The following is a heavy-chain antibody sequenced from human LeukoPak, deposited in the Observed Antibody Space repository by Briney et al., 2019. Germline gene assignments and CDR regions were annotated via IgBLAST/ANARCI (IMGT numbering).Heavy chain of an antibody. V-gene: IGHV1-2*02. Sequence: ASVKVSCKASGYTFTGYYMHWVRQAPGQGLEWMGWINPNSGGTNYAQKLQGRVTMTTDTSTSTAYMELRSLRSDDTAVYYCARDDGITFGGVIVISGSLDYWGQGTLVTVSS. CDR3: ARDDGITFGGVIVISGSLDY. J-gene: IGHJ4*02. D-gene: IGHD3-16*02. CDR1: GYTFTGYY. CDR2: INPNSGGT.